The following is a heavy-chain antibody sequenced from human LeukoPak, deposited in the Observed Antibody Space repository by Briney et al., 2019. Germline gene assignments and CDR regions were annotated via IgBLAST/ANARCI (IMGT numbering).Heavy chain of an antibody. CDR1: GASFSGCY. CDR3: ARPRNDSSGYYRTFYYTEV. V-gene: IGHV4-34*01. CDR2: INHSRST. D-gene: IGHD3-22*01. J-gene: IGHJ6*03. Sequence: SETLSLTCAVYGASFSGCYWSWLRPPPGEGQGLVGKINHSRSTNYNPSLKGRVTISVDTSKNQFSLKLSSVPAADTAVYYFARPRNDSSGYYRTFYYTEVWGKKTTGTVSS.